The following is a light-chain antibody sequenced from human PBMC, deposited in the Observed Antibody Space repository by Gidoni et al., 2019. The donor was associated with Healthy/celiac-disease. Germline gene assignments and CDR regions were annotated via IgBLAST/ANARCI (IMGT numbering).Light chain of an antibody. V-gene: IGKV1-9*01. CDR3: QQLNSYPPG. CDR2: AAS. CDR1: QGISSY. J-gene: IGKJ2*03. Sequence: DIQLTQSPSFLSASVGDRVTITCRASQGISSYLSRYQQKPGKDTKLLIYAASTLQSGVPSRFSGSGSGTEFTLTISSLQPEDFATYYLQQLNSYPPGFGQGTKLEIK.